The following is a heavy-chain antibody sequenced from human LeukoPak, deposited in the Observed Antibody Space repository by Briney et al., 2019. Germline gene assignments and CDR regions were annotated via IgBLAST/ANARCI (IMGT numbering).Heavy chain of an antibody. CDR2: ISSSSSTI. Sequence: SGGSLRLSCAASGFTFSSYSMNWVRQAPGKGLEWVSYISSSSSTIYYADSVKGRFTISRDNAKNSLYLQMNSLRAEDTAVYYCARERGGYCSSTSCYTLDYWGQGTLVTVSS. D-gene: IGHD2-2*02. CDR1: GFTFSSYS. V-gene: IGHV3-48*01. CDR3: ARERGGYCSSTSCYTLDY. J-gene: IGHJ4*02.